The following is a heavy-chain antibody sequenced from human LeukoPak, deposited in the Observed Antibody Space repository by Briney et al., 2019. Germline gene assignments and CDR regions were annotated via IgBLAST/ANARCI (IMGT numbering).Heavy chain of an antibody. J-gene: IGHJ4*02. Sequence: GGSLRLSCAASGFTYSSYAMHWVRQAPGKGLEWVAVISYDGSNSYYADSVKGRLTISRDNSKNMLYLQMNSLRAEDTAVYYCTRVSGWYSPPVDWGQGTLVTVSS. D-gene: IGHD6-19*01. CDR1: GFTYSSYA. CDR3: TRVSGWYSPPVD. V-gene: IGHV3-30-3*01. CDR2: ISYDGSNS.